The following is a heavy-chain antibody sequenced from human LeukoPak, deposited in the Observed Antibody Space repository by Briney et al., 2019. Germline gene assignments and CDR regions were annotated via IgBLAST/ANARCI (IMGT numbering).Heavy chain of an antibody. D-gene: IGHD3-9*01. CDR1: GGSIRNSSFY. J-gene: IGHJ4*02. V-gene: IGHV4-39*01. CDR3: AILRYFDFRPTFFDY. Sequence: PSETLSLTCAVSGGSIRNSSFYWGWIRQPPGKGLEWIASIYNSGTTYYNPSIKSRITIFVDTSKNQVSLKLRSVTAADTAVYYCAILRYFDFRPTFFDYWGQGTLVTVSS. CDR2: IYNSGTT.